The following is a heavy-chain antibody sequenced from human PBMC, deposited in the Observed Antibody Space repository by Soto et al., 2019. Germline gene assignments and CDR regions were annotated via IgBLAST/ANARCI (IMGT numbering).Heavy chain of an antibody. J-gene: IGHJ4*02. Sequence: QVQLQESGPGLVKPSETLSLTCTVSGGSISSYYWSWIRQPPGKGLEWIGYIYYSGSTNYNPSLKSRVTISVDTSKNQFSLKLSSVTAADTAVYYCARDQYQLPWSWGQGTLVTVSS. D-gene: IGHD2-2*01. CDR3: ARDQYQLPWS. V-gene: IGHV4-59*01. CDR2: IYYSGST. CDR1: GGSISSYY.